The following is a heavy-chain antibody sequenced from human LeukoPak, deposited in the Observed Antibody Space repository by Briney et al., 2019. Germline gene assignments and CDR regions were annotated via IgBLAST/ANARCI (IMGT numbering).Heavy chain of an antibody. CDR1: GFTFGDYA. CDR2: IRSKNYGETT. D-gene: IGHD3-3*01. J-gene: IGHJ4*02. CDR3: TRDHDFVSGYPSSYFDY. Sequence: GGSLRLSCTASGFTFGDYAMNWVRQAPGKGVAWVGFIRSKNYGETTEYAASVKGSFTISSDDSKSIAYLQMNSLKTEDTGVYYCTRDHDFVSGYPSSYFDYWGQGTLVTVSS. V-gene: IGHV3-49*04.